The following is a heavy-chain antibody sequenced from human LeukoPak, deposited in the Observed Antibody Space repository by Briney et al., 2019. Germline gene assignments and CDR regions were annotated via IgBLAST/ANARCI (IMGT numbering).Heavy chain of an antibody. Sequence: GASVKVSCKASGYTYTGYYMHWVRQAPGQGPEWMGWINPNSGGTNYAQKFQGRVTMTRDTSISTAYMELSRLRSDDTAVYYCARGYSYGYVYYYMDVWGKGTTVTVSS. CDR1: GYTYTGYY. CDR2: INPNSGGT. D-gene: IGHD5-18*01. CDR3: ARGYSYGYVYYYMDV. J-gene: IGHJ6*03. V-gene: IGHV1-2*02.